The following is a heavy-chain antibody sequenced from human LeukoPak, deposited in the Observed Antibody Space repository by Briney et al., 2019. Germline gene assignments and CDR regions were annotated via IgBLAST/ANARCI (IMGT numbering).Heavy chain of an antibody. CDR1: GGSISSNTYY. Sequence: PSETLSLTCTVPGGSISSNTYYWGWIRQPPGKGLEWIGSIYYSGSTYYNPSLKSRVTISVDTSKNQISLKLSSVTAADTAVYYCARQASLNSGYGNWGLGTLVTVSS. CDR2: IYYSGST. D-gene: IGHD5-12*01. J-gene: IGHJ4*02. CDR3: ARQASLNSGYGN. V-gene: IGHV4-39*01.